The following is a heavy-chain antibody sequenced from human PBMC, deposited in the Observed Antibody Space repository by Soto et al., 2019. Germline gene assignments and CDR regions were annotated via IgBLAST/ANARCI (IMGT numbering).Heavy chain of an antibody. D-gene: IGHD3-3*01. Sequence: QVQLVQSGAEVKKPGSSVNVSCKASGGTFSSYTISWVRQSPGQGLEWMGRIIPILGIANYAQKFQGSVTITADQSTSTADMELSSLRSEDTAVYYCARDRFYEFWSGPGNYYYMDVWGKGTTVTVSS. J-gene: IGHJ6*03. CDR1: GGTFSSYT. CDR2: IIPILGIA. CDR3: ARDRFYEFWSGPGNYYYMDV. V-gene: IGHV1-69*08.